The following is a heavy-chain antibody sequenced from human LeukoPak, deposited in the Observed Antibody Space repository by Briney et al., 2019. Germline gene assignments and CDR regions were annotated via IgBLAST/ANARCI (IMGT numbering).Heavy chain of an antibody. J-gene: IGHJ4*02. V-gene: IGHV3-48*04. CDR1: GFTFSSYS. Sequence: GGSPRLSCAASGFTFSSYSMNWVRQAPGKGLEWGSFISSSSSTIYYADSVKGRFTISRDNAKNSLYLQMNSLRAEDTAVYYCARGRGGSYSAIDYWGQGTLVTVSS. D-gene: IGHD1-26*01. CDR2: ISSSSSTI. CDR3: ARGRGGSYSAIDY.